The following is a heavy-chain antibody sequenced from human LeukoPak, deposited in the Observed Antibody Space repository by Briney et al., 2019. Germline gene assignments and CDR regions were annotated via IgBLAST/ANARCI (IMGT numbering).Heavy chain of an antibody. V-gene: IGHV3-33*06. J-gene: IGHJ4*02. D-gene: IGHD4-11*01. CDR1: GFTFSHYA. CDR3: AKDAQRGFDYSNSLQY. Sequence: PGGSLTLSCAASGFTFSHYAMHWVRQAPGKGLEWVAVIWSDGTNQYYADSVKGRFTIYRDDFQKRGFLQMNNLRVEDTALYYCAKDAQRGFDYSNSLQYWGQGALVTVSS. CDR2: IWSDGTNQ.